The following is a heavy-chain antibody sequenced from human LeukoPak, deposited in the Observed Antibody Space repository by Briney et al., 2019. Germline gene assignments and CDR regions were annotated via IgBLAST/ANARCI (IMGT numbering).Heavy chain of an antibody. D-gene: IGHD3-22*01. Sequence: SGGSLRLSCAASGFTFSSYSMNWVRQAQGKGLEWVSYISSSSSTIYYADSVKGRFTISRDNAKNSLYLQMNSLRAEDTAVYYCAREPWGYYDSSGYYLGYFDYWGQGTLVTVSS. J-gene: IGHJ4*02. CDR2: ISSSSSTI. CDR3: AREPWGYYDSSGYYLGYFDY. V-gene: IGHV3-48*01. CDR1: GFTFSSYS.